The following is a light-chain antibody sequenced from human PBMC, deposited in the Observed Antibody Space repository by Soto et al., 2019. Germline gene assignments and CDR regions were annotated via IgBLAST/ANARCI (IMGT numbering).Light chain of an antibody. CDR1: QSVSSN. Sequence: IEMTQSPATLSVSPGERATLSCRASQSVSSNLVWYQQKPGQAPRLLIYGASTRVTGIPARFSGSGSGTDFTLTISSLEPEDFAVYYCQQYNNWPPITFGQGTRLEIK. CDR2: GAS. V-gene: IGKV3-15*01. J-gene: IGKJ5*01. CDR3: QQYNNWPPIT.